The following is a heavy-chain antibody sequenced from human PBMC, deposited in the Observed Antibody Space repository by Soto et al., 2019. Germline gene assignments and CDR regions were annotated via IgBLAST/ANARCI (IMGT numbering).Heavy chain of an antibody. CDR1: GGTFSGYA. CDR2: IIPIFGTA. Sequence: SVKVSGKASGGTFSGYAISWLRQSPGQGLEWMGGIIPIFGTANYAQKFQGRVTITADKSTSTAYMELSSLRSEDTAVYYCAREGYYYDSSGYQFDYWGQGTLVTVSS. V-gene: IGHV1-69*06. D-gene: IGHD3-22*01. CDR3: AREGYYYDSSGYQFDY. J-gene: IGHJ4*02.